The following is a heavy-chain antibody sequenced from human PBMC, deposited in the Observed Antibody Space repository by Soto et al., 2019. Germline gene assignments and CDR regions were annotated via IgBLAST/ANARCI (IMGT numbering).Heavy chain of an antibody. D-gene: IGHD1-1*01. V-gene: IGHV1-18*01. Sequence: ISCKTSGYSRDHDGISWVRQAPGQGLEWMGWIYPKKGRANFAQNFQGRVTLTTDTPTSTAYIELRSLRFDDSAVSFCASDIDNDIDYSSQRIPV. CDR1: GYSRDHDG. J-gene: IGHJ4*01. CDR2: IYPKKGRA. CDR3: ASDIDNDIDY.